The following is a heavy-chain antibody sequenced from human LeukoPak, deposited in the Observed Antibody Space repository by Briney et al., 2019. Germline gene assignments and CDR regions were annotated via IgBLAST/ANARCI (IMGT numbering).Heavy chain of an antibody. Sequence: SETLSLTCAVYGGSFSGYYWSWIRQPPGKGLEWIGEINHSGSTNYNPSLKSRVTISVDTSKNQFSLKLSSVTAADTAVYYCARRVLRYFDWLLLQVWFGPWGQGTLVTVSS. CDR1: GGSFSGYY. J-gene: IGHJ5*02. D-gene: IGHD3-9*01. V-gene: IGHV4-34*01. CDR2: INHSGST. CDR3: ARRVLRYFDWLLLQVWFGP.